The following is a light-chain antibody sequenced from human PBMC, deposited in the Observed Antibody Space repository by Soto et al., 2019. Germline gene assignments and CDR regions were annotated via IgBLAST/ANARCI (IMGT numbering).Light chain of an antibody. Sequence: QSVLTQSSSASASLGSSVKLTCTLSSGHSSYIIAWHQQQPGKAPRYLLKLEVSGSYNKGSGVPDRFSGSTSGADRYLTVSILQFEHEADYYCETWDHNILVFGGGTQLTVL. CDR2: LEVSGSY. CDR1: SGHSSYI. J-gene: IGLJ2*01. V-gene: IGLV4-60*02. CDR3: ETWDHNILV.